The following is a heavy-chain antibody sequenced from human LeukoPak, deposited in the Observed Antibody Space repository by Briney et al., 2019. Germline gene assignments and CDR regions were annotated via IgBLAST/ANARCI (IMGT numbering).Heavy chain of an antibody. J-gene: IGHJ4*02. CDR2: IYHSGST. Sequence: SQTLSLTCTVSGGSISSGGYYWSWIRQPPGKGLEWIGYIYHSGSTYYNPSLKSRVTISVDGSKNQFSLKLSSVTAADTAVYYCAREASSGSLSPVIDYWGQGTLVTVSS. D-gene: IGHD3-10*01. CDR1: GGSISSGGYY. V-gene: IGHV4-30-2*01. CDR3: AREASSGSLSPVIDY.